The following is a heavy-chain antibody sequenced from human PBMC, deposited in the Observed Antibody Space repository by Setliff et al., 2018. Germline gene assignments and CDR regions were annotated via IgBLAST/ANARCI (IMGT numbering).Heavy chain of an antibody. CDR3: ARHATYYYGSGNLPFDS. Sequence: SETLSLTCTVSGGSISSYYWSWIRQSPGKGLECIGYIYYSGSTNYKPSLKSRVTISADTSKNQFSLKLKSVTAADTAVYFCARHATYYYGSGNLPFDSWGQGTLVTVSS. D-gene: IGHD3-10*01. CDR1: GGSISSYY. CDR2: IYYSGST. J-gene: IGHJ4*02. V-gene: IGHV4-59*08.